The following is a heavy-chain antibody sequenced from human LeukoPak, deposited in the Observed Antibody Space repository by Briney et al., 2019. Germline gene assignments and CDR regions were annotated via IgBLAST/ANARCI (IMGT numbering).Heavy chain of an antibody. D-gene: IGHD6-13*01. CDR1: GYAFTSYG. Sequence: ASVNVSCKASGYAFTSYGISWVRQAPGQGLEWMGWISAYNGNTNYAQKLQGRVTMTTDTSTSTAYMELRSLRSDDTAVYYCARSYSSSWDFDYWGQGTLVTVSS. V-gene: IGHV1-18*01. CDR3: ARSYSSSWDFDY. CDR2: ISAYNGNT. J-gene: IGHJ4*02.